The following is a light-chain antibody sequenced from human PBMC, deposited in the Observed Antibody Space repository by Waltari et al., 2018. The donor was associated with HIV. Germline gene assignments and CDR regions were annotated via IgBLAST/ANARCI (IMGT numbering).Light chain of an antibody. CDR1: STDFPTYHS. J-gene: IGLJ3*02. CDR3: SSYFSPGGLV. CDR2: DAN. Sequence: QSALTHPASVSASLGQSIPIPCIPTSTDFPTYHSVSWYQHHPGKAPQLVIYDANVRPSGAPFRFSGSKSGNTASLIISDVQPEDEAHYYCSSYFSPGGLVFGGGTKLTVL. V-gene: IGLV2-14*01.